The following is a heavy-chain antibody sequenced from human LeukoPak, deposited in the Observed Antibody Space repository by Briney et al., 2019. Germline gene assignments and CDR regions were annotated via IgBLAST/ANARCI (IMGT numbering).Heavy chain of an antibody. D-gene: IGHD1-20*01. V-gene: IGHV1-46*01. CDR3: TRQSLTGMPSFDY. Sequence: ASVKDSCKASGYTFINYYMHWVRPAPGQGLEWVGVINPSDITTSYAQKFQGRVPMTRHTSTSTGYMHPSSLRSEDTAVYYCTRQSLTGMPSFDYWGQGALVTVSP. CDR1: GYTFINYY. CDR2: INPSDITT. J-gene: IGHJ4*02.